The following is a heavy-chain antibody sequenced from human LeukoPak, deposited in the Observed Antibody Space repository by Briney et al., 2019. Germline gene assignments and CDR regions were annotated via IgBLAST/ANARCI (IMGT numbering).Heavy chain of an antibody. CDR3: ARDKVVGATFFDY. J-gene: IGHJ4*02. CDR2: IKQDGTEI. Sequence: GGSLRLSCAASGFTFSSHWMSWVRQAPGKGPEWVANIKQDGTEIYYVDSVKGRFTISRDNAKNSLYLQMNSLRDEDTAVYYCARDKVVGATFFDYWGQGTLVTISS. V-gene: IGHV3-7*01. D-gene: IGHD1-26*01. CDR1: GFTFSSHW.